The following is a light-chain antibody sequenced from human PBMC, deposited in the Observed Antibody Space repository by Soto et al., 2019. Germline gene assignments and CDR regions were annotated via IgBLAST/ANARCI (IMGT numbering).Light chain of an antibody. J-gene: IGKJ4*01. V-gene: IGKV1-33*01. CDR1: QDISNY. Sequence: DIQMTQSPSSLSASVGDRVTITCQASQDISNYLNWYQQKPGEAPKLLIYDASNLETGVPSRFSGSGSGTDFTFTISSLQPEDIATYYCQQYDNLLTCGGGTKVEIK. CDR3: QQYDNLLT. CDR2: DAS.